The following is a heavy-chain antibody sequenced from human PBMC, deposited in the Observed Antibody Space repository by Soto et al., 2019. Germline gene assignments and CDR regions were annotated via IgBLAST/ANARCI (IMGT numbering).Heavy chain of an antibody. CDR2: VDVGGGST. J-gene: IGHJ3*02. V-gene: IGHV3-23*01. CDR3: ARDSGPAGGGACDI. D-gene: IGHD6-25*01. CDR1: GFTFSTHA. Sequence: EVQLLESGGGLVQPGGSLRLSCAASGFTFSTHAMIWVRQAPGKGLNWVSTVDVGGGSTYYTDSVKGRFTVSRDNSKNTVHLQLNTLRAEDTAIYFCARDSGPAGGGACDIWGQGTKVTVSS.